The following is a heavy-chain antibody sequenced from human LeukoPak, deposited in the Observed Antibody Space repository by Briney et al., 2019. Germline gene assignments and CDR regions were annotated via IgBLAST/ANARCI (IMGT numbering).Heavy chain of an antibody. Sequence: SVKVSCKASGGTFSSYAISWVRQAPGQGLEWMGGIIPIFGTANYAQKFQGRVTITADESTSTAYMELSSLRSEDTAVYYCASFEKVYYYDSSGPIRHYYYYYGMDVWGQGTTVTVSS. J-gene: IGHJ6*02. D-gene: IGHD3-22*01. CDR2: IIPIFGTA. CDR1: GGTFSSYA. V-gene: IGHV1-69*13. CDR3: ASFEKVYYYDSSGPIRHYYYYYGMDV.